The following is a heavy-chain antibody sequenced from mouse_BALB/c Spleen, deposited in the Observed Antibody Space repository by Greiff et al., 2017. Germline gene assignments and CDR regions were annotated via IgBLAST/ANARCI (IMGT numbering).Heavy chain of an antibody. CDR3: ARVASLAWFAY. V-gene: IGHV2-9*02. Sequence: VKLMESGPGLVAPSQSLSITCTVSGFSLTSYGVHWVRQPPGKGLEWLGVIWAGGSTNYNSALMSRLSISKDNSKSQVFLKMNSLQTDDTAMYYCARVASLAWFAYWGQGTLVTVSA. D-gene: IGHD6-1*01. CDR2: IWAGGST. CDR1: GFSLTSYG. J-gene: IGHJ3*01.